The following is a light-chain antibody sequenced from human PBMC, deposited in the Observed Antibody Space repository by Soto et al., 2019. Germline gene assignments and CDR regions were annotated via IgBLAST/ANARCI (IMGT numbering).Light chain of an antibody. V-gene: IGKV1-5*03. J-gene: IGKJ2*01. Sequence: DIQMTQSPSTLSASVGDRVTITCRASQSINNWLAWYQLKPGKAPKLLIQKASILQSGVPSRFSGTGSGADFTLTISSLQPDDFATYYCQQYHIYSTFGQGTKLEIK. CDR1: QSINNW. CDR2: KAS. CDR3: QQYHIYST.